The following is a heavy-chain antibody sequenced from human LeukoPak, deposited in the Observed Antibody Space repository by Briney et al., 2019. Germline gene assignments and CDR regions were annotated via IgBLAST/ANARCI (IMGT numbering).Heavy chain of an antibody. CDR1: GGSFSGYY. Sequence: SETLSLTCAVYGGSFSGYYWSWIRQPPGKGLEWIGSIYYSGSTYYNPSLKSRVTISVDTSKNQFSLKLSSVTAADTAVYYCAREISLWMASSGYYYYFDYWGQGTLVTVSS. J-gene: IGHJ4*02. D-gene: IGHD3-22*01. V-gene: IGHV4-34*01. CDR3: AREISLWMASSGYYYYFDY. CDR2: IYYSGST.